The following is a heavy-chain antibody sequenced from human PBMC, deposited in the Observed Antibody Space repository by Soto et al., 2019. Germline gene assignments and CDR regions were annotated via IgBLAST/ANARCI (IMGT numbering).Heavy chain of an antibody. Sequence: EVQLVESGGGLVKPGGSLRLSCAASGFTFSNAWMNWVRQAPGKGLEWVGRIKSKTDGGTTDYAAPVKGRFTISRDDSKNTLYLQMNSLKTEDSALYYCTTEQYNWNQQDYWGQGTLVTVSS. CDR1: GFTFSNAW. D-gene: IGHD1-20*01. CDR2: IKSKTDGGTT. CDR3: TTEQYNWNQQDY. V-gene: IGHV3-15*01. J-gene: IGHJ4*02.